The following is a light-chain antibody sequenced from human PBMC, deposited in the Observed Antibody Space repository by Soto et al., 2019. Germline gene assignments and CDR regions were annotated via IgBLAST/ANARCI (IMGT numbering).Light chain of an antibody. CDR3: QQYGSSFLT. CDR1: QSVSSSY. J-gene: IGKJ4*01. Sequence: EIVLTQSPGTLSLSPGERATLSCRASQSVSSSYLAWYQQKPGQAPRLLIYGASSRATGIPDRFSGSGSGTEFTLTISRLEPEDFAVYYCQQYGSSFLTFGGGTKVEIK. V-gene: IGKV3-20*01. CDR2: GAS.